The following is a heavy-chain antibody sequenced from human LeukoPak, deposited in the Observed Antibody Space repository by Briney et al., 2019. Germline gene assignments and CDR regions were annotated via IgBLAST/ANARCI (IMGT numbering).Heavy chain of an antibody. CDR3: ARDREYYFDY. CDR2: ISYDGSNK. V-gene: IGHV3-30*01. J-gene: IGHJ4*02. D-gene: IGHD3-10*01. CDR1: GFTFSSYA. Sequence: PGRSLRLSCAASGFTFSSYAMHWVRQAPGKGLEWVAVISYDGSNKYYADSVKGRFTISRDNSKNTLYLQMNNLRAEDTAVYYCARDREYYFDYWGQGTLVTVSS.